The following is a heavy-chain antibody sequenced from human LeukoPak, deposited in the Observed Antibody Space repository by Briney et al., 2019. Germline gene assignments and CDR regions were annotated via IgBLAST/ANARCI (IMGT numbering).Heavy chain of an antibody. V-gene: IGHV3-9*01. D-gene: IGHD2-15*01. CDR2: ISWNGGSI. J-gene: IGHJ4*02. CDR1: GFTFDDYA. CDR3: AKGYGGNEIDY. Sequence: GRSLRLSCAASGFTFDDYAMHWVRQAPGKGLEWVSGISWNGGSIGYADSVKGRFTISRDNAKNSLYLQMNSLRAEDTALYYCAKGYGGNEIDYWGQGTLVTVSS.